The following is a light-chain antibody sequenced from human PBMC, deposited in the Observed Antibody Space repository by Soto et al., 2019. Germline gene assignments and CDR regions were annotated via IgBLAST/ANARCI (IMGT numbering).Light chain of an antibody. Sequence: EIVLTQSSGTLALTPGERANLSCRTCQGVSSRYLAWYQQTPGQAPRLLIYGSSTRDTGIPDRFSGSGCGTDFTITISRLAPEGCAVYRCQPDGGSHPFTFGQGTKL. CDR3: QPDGGSHPFT. CDR1: QGVSSRY. CDR2: GSS. V-gene: IGKV3-20*01. J-gene: IGKJ2*01.